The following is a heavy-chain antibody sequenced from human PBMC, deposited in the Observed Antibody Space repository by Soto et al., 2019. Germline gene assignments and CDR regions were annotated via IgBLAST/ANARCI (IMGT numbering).Heavy chain of an antibody. Sequence: SVKVSCKASGGTFSSYAISWVRQAPGQGLEWMGGIIPIFGTANYAQKFQGRVTITADESMSTAYMELSSLRSEDTAVYYCASPHYDILTGYSTWGQGTLVTVSS. CDR1: GGTFSSYA. V-gene: IGHV1-69*13. D-gene: IGHD3-9*01. J-gene: IGHJ4*02. CDR2: IIPIFGTA. CDR3: ASPHYDILTGYST.